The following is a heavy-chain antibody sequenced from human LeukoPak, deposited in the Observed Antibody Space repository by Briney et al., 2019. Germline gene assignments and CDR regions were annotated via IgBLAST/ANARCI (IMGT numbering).Heavy chain of an antibody. J-gene: IGHJ5*02. Sequence: PSQTLSLTCTVSGGSISSGDYYWSWIRQPPGKGLEWIGYIYSSGDTYYNPSLKSRVTISADTSKNQFSLKLSSVTAADTAVYYCARHWYYDFWSGYLNWFDPWGQGILVTVSS. CDR1: GGSISSGDYY. V-gene: IGHV4-30-4*01. D-gene: IGHD3-3*01. CDR2: IYSSGDT. CDR3: ARHWYYDFWSGYLNWFDP.